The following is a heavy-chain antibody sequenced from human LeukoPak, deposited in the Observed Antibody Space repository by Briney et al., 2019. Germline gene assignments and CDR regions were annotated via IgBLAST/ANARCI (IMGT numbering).Heavy chain of an antibody. CDR2: MRYDGSNK. CDR3: AKDLEYCSSTSCYPNWFDP. CDR1: GFTFSSYG. D-gene: IGHD2-2*01. V-gene: IGHV3-30*02. Sequence: GGSLRLSCAASGFTFSSYGMHWVRQAPGKGLEWVAFMRYDGSNKYYADSVKGRFTISRDNSKNTLYLQMNSLGAEDTAVYYCAKDLEYCSSTSCYPNWFDPWGQGTLVTVSS. J-gene: IGHJ5*02.